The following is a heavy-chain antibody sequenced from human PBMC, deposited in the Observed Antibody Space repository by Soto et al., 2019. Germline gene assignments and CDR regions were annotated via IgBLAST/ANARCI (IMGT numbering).Heavy chain of an antibody. CDR3: ARDSCANGVCFVDY. V-gene: IGHV5-51*01. Sequence: PGESLKISCKGSGYSFTTYWIGWVRQMPGKGLEWMGIIYPGDSDTRYSPSFQGQVTISADRSINTAYLQWSSLKASDTAMYYCARDSCANGVCFVDYWGQGTLVTVSS. CDR1: GYSFTTYW. CDR2: IYPGDSDT. J-gene: IGHJ4*02. D-gene: IGHD2-8*01.